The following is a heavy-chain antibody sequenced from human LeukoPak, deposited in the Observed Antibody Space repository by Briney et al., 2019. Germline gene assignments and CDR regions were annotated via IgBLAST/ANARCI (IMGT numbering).Heavy chain of an antibody. CDR1: GFTFDDYG. D-gene: IGHD2-2*03. CDR3: ARDFLDIVVVPAATTKTDKVDAFDI. CDR2: ISWNGGNT. J-gene: IGHJ3*02. Sequence: GGSLRLSCTASGFTFDDYGMSWVRQAPGKGLEWVSGISWNGGNTGYADSVKGRFTISRDNAKNSLYMQMNSLRAEDTALYYCARDFLDIVVVPAATTKTDKVDAFDIWGQGTMVTVSS. V-gene: IGHV3-20*04.